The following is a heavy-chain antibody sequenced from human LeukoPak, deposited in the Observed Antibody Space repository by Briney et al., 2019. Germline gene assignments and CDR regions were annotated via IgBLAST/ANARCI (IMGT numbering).Heavy chain of an antibody. Sequence: GASVKVSCKASGYTFTSYYIHWVRQAPGQGLEWMGIINPSGGSTSYAQKFQGRVTMTRDTSTSTVYMELSSLRSEDTAVYYCARMRLVGDHFDYWGQGTLVTVSS. D-gene: IGHD6-19*01. V-gene: IGHV1-46*01. CDR1: GYTFTSYY. CDR3: ARMRLVGDHFDY. CDR2: INPSGGST. J-gene: IGHJ4*02.